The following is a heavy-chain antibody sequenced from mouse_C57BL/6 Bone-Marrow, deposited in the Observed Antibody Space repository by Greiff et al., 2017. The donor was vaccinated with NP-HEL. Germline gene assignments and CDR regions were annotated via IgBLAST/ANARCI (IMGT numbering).Heavy chain of an antibody. CDR1: GYTFTSYW. J-gene: IGHJ3*01. CDR2: IHPNSGST. Sequence: VQLQQPGAELVKPGASVKLSCKASGYTFTSYWMHWVKQRPGQGLEWIGMIHPNSGSTNYNEKFKSKATLTVDKSSSTAYMQLSSLTSEDSAVYYCARRGSNYGGFAYWGQGTLVTVSA. V-gene: IGHV1-64*01. CDR3: ARRGSNYGGFAY. D-gene: IGHD2-5*01.